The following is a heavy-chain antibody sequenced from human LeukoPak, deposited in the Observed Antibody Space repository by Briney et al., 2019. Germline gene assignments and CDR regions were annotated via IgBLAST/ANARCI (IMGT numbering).Heavy chain of an antibody. J-gene: IGHJ4*02. V-gene: IGHV1-2*02. D-gene: IGHD2-15*01. Sequence: ASVKVSCKASGYTFTAYFIHWVRLVPGQGLEWMGWINSNSGATKYARRFQGRVTVTRDTSIDTAYMELSSLRSDDTAVYYCARAPFFNKMDIAAIFDFWGRGTLVTVSS. CDR3: ARAPFFNKMDIAAIFDF. CDR1: GYTFTAYF. CDR2: INSNSGAT.